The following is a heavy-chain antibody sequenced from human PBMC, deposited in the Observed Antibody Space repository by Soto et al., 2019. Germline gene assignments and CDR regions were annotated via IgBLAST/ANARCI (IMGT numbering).Heavy chain of an antibody. CDR3: ARDREGGWLGISHYFDY. CDR2: ISYDGSNK. Sequence: QVQLVESGGGVVQPGRSLRLSCAASGFTVSSYAMHWVRQAPGKGLEWVAVISYDGSNKYYADSVKGRFTSSRDNSKNTLYLQMTSLSAEDTAVYYCARDREGGWLGISHYFDYWGQGTLVTFSS. J-gene: IGHJ4*02. V-gene: IGHV3-30-3*01. D-gene: IGHD6-19*01. CDR1: GFTVSSYA.